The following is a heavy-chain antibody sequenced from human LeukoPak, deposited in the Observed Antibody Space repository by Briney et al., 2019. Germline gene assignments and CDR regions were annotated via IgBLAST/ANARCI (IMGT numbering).Heavy chain of an antibody. D-gene: IGHD4-23*01. J-gene: IGHJ3*02. Sequence: SETLSLTCTVSGYSISSGYYWGWIRQPPGKGLEWIGSIYHSGSTYYNPSLKSRVTISVDTSKNQFSLKLSSVTAADTAVYYCARDTGNGAFDIWGQGTMVTVSS. CDR2: IYHSGST. V-gene: IGHV4-38-2*02. CDR1: GYSISSGYY. CDR3: ARDTGNGAFDI.